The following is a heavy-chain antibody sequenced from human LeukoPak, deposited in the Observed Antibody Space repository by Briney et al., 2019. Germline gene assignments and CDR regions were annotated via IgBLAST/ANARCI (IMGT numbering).Heavy chain of an antibody. V-gene: IGHV1-69*04. CDR2: IIPILGIA. CDR3: ARDRGSYPVDY. CDR1: GGTFSSYA. D-gene: IGHD1-26*01. J-gene: IGHJ4*02. Sequence: SVKVSCKASGGTFSSYAISWVRQAPGQGLEWMGRIIPILGIANYAQKLQGRVTMTTDTSTSTAYMELRSLRSDDTAVYYCARDRGSYPVDYWGQGTLVTVSS.